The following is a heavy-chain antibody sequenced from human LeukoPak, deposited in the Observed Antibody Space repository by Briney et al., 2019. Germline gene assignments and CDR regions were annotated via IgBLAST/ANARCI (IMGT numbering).Heavy chain of an antibody. J-gene: IGHJ4*02. CDR2: INHSGST. CDR3: ASSKDTAMAEDY. D-gene: IGHD5-18*01. CDR1: GGSFSGYY. V-gene: IGHV4-34*01. Sequence: PSETLSLTCAVYGGSFSGYYWSWIRQPPGKGLEWIGEINHSGSTNYNPSLKSRVTISVDTSKNQFSLKLSSVTAADTAVYYCASSKDTAMAEDYWGQGTLVTVSS.